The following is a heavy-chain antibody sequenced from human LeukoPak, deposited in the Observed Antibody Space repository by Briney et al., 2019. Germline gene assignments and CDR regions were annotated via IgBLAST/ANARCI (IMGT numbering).Heavy chain of an antibody. CDR2: ISGSGGST. D-gene: IGHD6-13*01. CDR3: AKDPGIAGAGTDY. V-gene: IGHV3-23*01. Sequence: SGGSLRLSCAASGFTFSSYGMSWVRQAPGKGLEWVSAISGSGGSTYYADSVKGRFTISRDNSKNTLYLQMNRLRAEDTAVYYCAKDPGIAGAGTDYWGQGTLVTVSS. J-gene: IGHJ4*02. CDR1: GFTFSSYG.